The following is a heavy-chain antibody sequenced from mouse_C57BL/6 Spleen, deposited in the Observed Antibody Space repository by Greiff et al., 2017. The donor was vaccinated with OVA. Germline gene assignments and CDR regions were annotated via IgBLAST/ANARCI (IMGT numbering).Heavy chain of an antibody. J-gene: IGHJ2*01. V-gene: IGHV5-17*01. D-gene: IGHD2-4*01. CDR3: ARRRYDYGFDY. CDR2: ISSGSSTI. Sequence: DVMLVESGGGLVKPGGSLKLSCAASGFTFSDYGMHWVRQAPEKGLEWVAYISSGSSTIYYADTVKGRFTISRDNAKNTLFLQMTSLRSEDTAMYYCARRRYDYGFDYWGQGTTLTVSS. CDR1: GFTFSDYG.